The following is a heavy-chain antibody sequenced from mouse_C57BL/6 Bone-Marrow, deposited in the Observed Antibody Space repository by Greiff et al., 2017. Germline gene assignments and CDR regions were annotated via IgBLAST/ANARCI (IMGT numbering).Heavy chain of an antibody. Sequence: EVQVVESGGDLVKPGGSLKLSCAASGFTFSSYGMSWVRQTPDKRLEWVATISSGGSYTYYPDSVKGRFTISRDNAKNTQYLQMSSLNSEYTAMYYCARQFYDGDYDYFDDWGQGTTLTVSS. CDR1: GFTFSSYG. J-gene: IGHJ2*01. D-gene: IGHD2-3*01. CDR3: ARQFYDGDYDYFDD. CDR2: ISSGGSYT. V-gene: IGHV5-6*01.